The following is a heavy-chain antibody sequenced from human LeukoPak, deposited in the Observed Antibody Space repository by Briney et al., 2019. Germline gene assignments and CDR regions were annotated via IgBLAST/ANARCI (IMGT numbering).Heavy chain of an antibody. V-gene: IGHV1-69*13. CDR3: ARDATYYYDSSGSEAPSYFGY. D-gene: IGHD3-22*01. CDR2: IIPIFVTA. J-gene: IGHJ4*02. Sequence: SVKVSCKASGGTFSSYAISWVRQAPGQGLEWMGGIIPIFVTANYAQKFQGRVTITADESTSTAYMALSSLRSEDTAVYYCARDATYYYDSSGSEAPSYFGYWGQGTLVTVSS. CDR1: GGTFSSYA.